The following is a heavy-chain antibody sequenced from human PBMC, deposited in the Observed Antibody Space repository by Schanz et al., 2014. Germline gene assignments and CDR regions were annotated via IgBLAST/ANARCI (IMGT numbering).Heavy chain of an antibody. CDR3: AKHVRSLTGNDY. CDR2: IGGSGDST. V-gene: IGHV3-23*04. CDR1: GFSFSSYT. Sequence: EVRLVESGGGLVKPGGSLRLSCAASGFSFSSYTMSWVRQAPGKGLQWVSGIGGSGDSTHYADSVKGRFIISRDNSKNTLYLQVNSLRAEDTAVYYCAKHVRSLTGNDYWGQGTLVTVSS. D-gene: IGHD3-9*01. J-gene: IGHJ4*02.